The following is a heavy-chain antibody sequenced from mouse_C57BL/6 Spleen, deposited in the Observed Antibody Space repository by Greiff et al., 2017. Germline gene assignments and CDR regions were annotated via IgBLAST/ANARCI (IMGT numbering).Heavy chain of an antibody. CDR2: INPNSGTT. CDR3: ARRWYAMDY. D-gene: IGHD1-1*02. Sequence: VQLKESGPELVKPGASVKISCTASGYSFTDYNMTWVKQSHGKSLEWIGVINPNSGTTNYNQKVKGKAPLAVDKASSTAYMQLNSLTSEDAAVYNSARRWYAMDYWGQGTSVTVAS. CDR1: GYSFTDYN. J-gene: IGHJ4*01. V-gene: IGHV1-39*01.